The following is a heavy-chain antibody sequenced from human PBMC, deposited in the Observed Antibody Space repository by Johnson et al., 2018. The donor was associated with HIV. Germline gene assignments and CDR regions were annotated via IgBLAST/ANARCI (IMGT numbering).Heavy chain of an antibody. J-gene: IGHJ3*02. CDR2: IVYDGSNK. CDR1: GFTFSSNA. V-gene: IGHV3-30*02. CDR3: ARDQGGNHNAFDI. D-gene: IGHD1-14*01. Sequence: QVQLVESGGGVVQPGGSLRLSCAASGFTFSSNAMHWVRQAPGKGLEWVAFIVYDGSNKYYADSVKGRFTISRDNSKNTLYLQMNSLRAEDTAVYYCARDQGGNHNAFDIWGQGTMVTVSS.